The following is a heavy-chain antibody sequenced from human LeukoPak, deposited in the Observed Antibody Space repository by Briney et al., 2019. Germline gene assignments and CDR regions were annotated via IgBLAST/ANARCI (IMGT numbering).Heavy chain of an antibody. CDR3: ARDPQFTSYYYDQSDPHAFDI. CDR2: ISAYSGNT. CDR1: GYTFTSYG. D-gene: IGHD3-22*01. V-gene: IGHV1-18*01. J-gene: IGHJ3*02. Sequence: GASVKVSCKASGYTFTSYGISWVRQAPGQGLEWMGWISAYSGNTNYAQKLQGRVTMTTDTSTSTAYMELRSLRSDDTAVYYCARDPQFTSYYYDQSDPHAFDIWGQGTMVTVSS.